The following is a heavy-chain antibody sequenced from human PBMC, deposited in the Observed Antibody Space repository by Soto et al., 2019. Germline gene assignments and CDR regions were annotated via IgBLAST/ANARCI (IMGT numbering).Heavy chain of an antibody. CDR1: GFTFSSYA. Sequence: EVQLLESGGGLVQPGGSQRLSCAASGFTFSSYAMNWVRQAPGKGLEWVSVISASGGSTFYADSVRGRFTISRDNSKHTLYLQMNSLRAEDTAVYYWANVPRLWFGSLLDTAPNYSDEWGQGTRVTVSS. D-gene: IGHD3-10*01. J-gene: IGHJ4*02. V-gene: IGHV3-23*01. CDR3: ANVPRLWFGSLLDTAPNYSDE. CDR2: ISASGGST.